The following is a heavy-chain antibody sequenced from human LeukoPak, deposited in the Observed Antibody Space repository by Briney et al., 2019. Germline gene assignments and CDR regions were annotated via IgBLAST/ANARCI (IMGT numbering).Heavy chain of an antibody. CDR1: GFTFSRYS. D-gene: IGHD3-10*01. J-gene: IGHJ4*02. CDR3: ASSITMVRGVTNFDY. CDR2: ISSSSSYI. V-gene: IGHV3-21*01. Sequence: GGSLRLSCAASGFTFSRYSMNWVRQAPGKGLEWVSSISSSSSYIYYADSVKGRFTISRDNAKNSLYLQMNSLRAEDTAVYYCASSITMVRGVTNFDYWGQGTLVTVSS.